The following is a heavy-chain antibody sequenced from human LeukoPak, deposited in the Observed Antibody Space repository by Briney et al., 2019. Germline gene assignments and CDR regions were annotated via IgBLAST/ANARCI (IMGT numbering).Heavy chain of an antibody. Sequence: GGSLRLSCAASGFTVSSNYMSWVRQAPGKGLEWVSVIYSGGSTYYADSVRGRFTISRDNSKNTLYLQMNNLRAEDTAVYYCARVRSSGFRTRYYYFDYWGQGTLVTVSS. V-gene: IGHV3-53*01. D-gene: IGHD3-22*01. CDR2: IYSGGST. J-gene: IGHJ4*02. CDR3: ARVRSSGFRTRYYYFDY. CDR1: GFTVSSNY.